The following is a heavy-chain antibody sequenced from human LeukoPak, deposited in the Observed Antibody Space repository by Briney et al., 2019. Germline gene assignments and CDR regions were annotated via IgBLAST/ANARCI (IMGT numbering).Heavy chain of an antibody. CDR3: ARETFNCSVGSCYETPFMDV. CDR2: IYYSGST. D-gene: IGHD2-15*01. V-gene: IGHV4-59*11. Sequence: SETLSLTCTVSGGSISSHYWSWIRQPPGKGLEWIGYIYYSGSTNYNPSLKSRVTISVDTSKNQFSLKLSSVTAADTAVYYCARETFNCSVGSCYETPFMDVWGKGTTVTVSS. CDR1: GGSISSHY. J-gene: IGHJ6*04.